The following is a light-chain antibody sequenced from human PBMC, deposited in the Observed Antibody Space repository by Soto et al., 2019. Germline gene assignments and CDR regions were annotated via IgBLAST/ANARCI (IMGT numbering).Light chain of an antibody. CDR2: GAS. J-gene: IGKJ1*01. V-gene: IGKV3-20*01. Sequence: IVSAQSPGSLSLSPGERDTLSCRASQSVTNSCLAWYQQKPGQAPRLLIYGASRRATGIPDRFTGSGSGTDFTLTISRLEPEDFAVYYCQQYVSSPWAFGQGTRV. CDR3: QQYVSSPWA. CDR1: QSVTNSC.